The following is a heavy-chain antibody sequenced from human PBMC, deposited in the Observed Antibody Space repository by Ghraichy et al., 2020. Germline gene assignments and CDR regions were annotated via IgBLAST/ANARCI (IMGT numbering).Heavy chain of an antibody. CDR1: GFTFSSYA. Sequence: LSLTCAASGFTFSSYAMSWVRQAPGKGLEWVSAISGSGGSTYYADSVKGRFTISRDNSKNTLYLQMNSLRAEDTAVYYCAKGDGFGELFPLNVFDYWGQGTLVTVSS. V-gene: IGHV3-23*01. D-gene: IGHD3-10*01. CDR2: ISGSGGST. CDR3: AKGDGFGELFPLNVFDY. J-gene: IGHJ4*02.